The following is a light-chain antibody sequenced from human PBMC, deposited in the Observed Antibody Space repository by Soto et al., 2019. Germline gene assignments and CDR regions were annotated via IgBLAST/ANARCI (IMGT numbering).Light chain of an antibody. CDR1: QSLVHSDGIAY. Sequence: DVVMTQSPLSLPVTLVQPASISCRSNQSLVHSDGIAYFSWLDQRPGRSPSRLIYKVSNRDSGVPARSRGSGSGTDFALKISRVEAEDVGVYYCRQGTHWPIALGQGTRLEI. CDR3: RQGTHWPIA. CDR2: KVS. J-gene: IGKJ5*01. V-gene: IGKV2-30*02.